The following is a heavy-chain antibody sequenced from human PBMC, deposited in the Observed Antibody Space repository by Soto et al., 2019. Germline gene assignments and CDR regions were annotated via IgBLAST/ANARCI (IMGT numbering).Heavy chain of an antibody. V-gene: IGHV4-61*08. CDR2: IYYSGST. J-gene: IGHJ4*02. CDR3: ATQVPAAEFDY. Sequence: SETLSLTCTVSGGSIRSGDYYWSWIRQSPGKGLEWIGYIYYSGSTNYNPSLKSRVTISVDTSKNQFSLKLSSVTAADTAVYYCATQVPAAEFDYWGQGTLVTVSS. D-gene: IGHD2-2*01. CDR1: GGSIRSGDYY.